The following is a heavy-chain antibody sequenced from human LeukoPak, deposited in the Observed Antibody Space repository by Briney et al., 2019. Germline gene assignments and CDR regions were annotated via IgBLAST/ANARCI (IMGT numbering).Heavy chain of an antibody. V-gene: IGHV1-24*01. J-gene: IGHJ4*02. CDR3: ATDHMFLYDY. CDR2: FDPEDGET. Sequence: APVKVSCKVSGYTLTELSMHWVRQAPGKGLECMGGFDPEDGETIYAQKFQGRVTMTEDTSTDTAYMELSSLRSEDTAVYYCATDHMFLYDYWGQGTLVTVSS. CDR1: GYTLTELS. D-gene: IGHD2-8*01.